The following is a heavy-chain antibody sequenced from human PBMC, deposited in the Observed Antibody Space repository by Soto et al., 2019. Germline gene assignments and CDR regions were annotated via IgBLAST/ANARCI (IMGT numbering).Heavy chain of an antibody. CDR2: TYYRSKWYN. J-gene: IGHJ4*02. CDR3: ARTGGHRRSSKEYYFDY. Sequence: SQTLSLTCAISGDSVSSNSAAWNWIRQSPSRGLEWLGRTYYRSKWYNDYAVSVKSRITINPDTSKNQFSLQLNSVTPEDTAVYYCARTGGHRRSSKEYYFDYWGQGTLVTVSS. CDR1: GDSVSSNSAA. V-gene: IGHV6-1*01. D-gene: IGHD6-13*01.